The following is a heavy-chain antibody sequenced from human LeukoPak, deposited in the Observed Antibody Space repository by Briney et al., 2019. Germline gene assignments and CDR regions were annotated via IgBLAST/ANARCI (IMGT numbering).Heavy chain of an antibody. CDR2: IYYSGNT. J-gene: IGHJ4*02. V-gene: IGHV4-31*03. CDR1: GGSISSGGYY. CDR3: ARGRDYSDY. Sequence: PSETLSLTCTVSGGSISSGGYYWSWIRQHPGKGLEWIGYIYYSGNTYYNPSLKSRVTVSVDTSKNQFSLKLSAVTAADTAVYFCARGRDYSDYWGQGTLVTVSS.